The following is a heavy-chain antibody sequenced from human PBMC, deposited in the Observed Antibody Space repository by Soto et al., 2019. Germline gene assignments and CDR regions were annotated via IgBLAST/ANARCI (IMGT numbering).Heavy chain of an antibody. CDR2: IYYSGST. CDR3: ARALHYDILTGYYYYYMDV. J-gene: IGHJ6*03. Sequence: QVQLQESGPGLVKPSETLSLTCTVSGGSITYGGHYWSWIRQHPGKGLEWIGYIYYSGSTYYNPSLKSRVIISVDTSKNQFSLKLSSVAAADTAVYYCARALHYDILTGYYYYYMDVWGKGTTVTVSS. CDR1: GGSITYGGHY. D-gene: IGHD3-9*01. V-gene: IGHV4-31*03.